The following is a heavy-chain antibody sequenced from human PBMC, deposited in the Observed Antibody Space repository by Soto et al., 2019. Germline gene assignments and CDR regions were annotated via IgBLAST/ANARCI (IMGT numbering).Heavy chain of an antibody. CDR2: IYHSGST. J-gene: IGHJ6*02. Sequence: TSETLSLTCAVSGGSVSSSNWWSWVRPPPGQGLEWIGEIYHSGSTNYNPSLKSRLTISVDMSKNHSSMTLDSVTAADTAVYYCPRGGEAYYYGMDVCGQGTKVTVSS. CDR3: PRGGEAYYYGMDV. V-gene: IGHV4-4*02. CDR1: GGSVSSSNW.